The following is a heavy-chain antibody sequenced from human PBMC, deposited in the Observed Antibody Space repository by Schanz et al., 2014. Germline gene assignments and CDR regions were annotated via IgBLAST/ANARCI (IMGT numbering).Heavy chain of an antibody. CDR1: GFSFGNYG. CDR2: FDAHDGRA. CDR3: AKGRFGELRAFDI. J-gene: IGHJ3*02. V-gene: IGHV3-23*01. D-gene: IGHD3-10*01. Sequence: EVQLLESGGGLVQPGGSLRLSCEASGFSFGNYGMSWVRQAPGKGLEWVSGFDAHDGRAYYADSAKGRFTISRDNSKNTLYLQMNSLRDEDTDVYYCAKGRFGELRAFDIWGQGTMGTVAS.